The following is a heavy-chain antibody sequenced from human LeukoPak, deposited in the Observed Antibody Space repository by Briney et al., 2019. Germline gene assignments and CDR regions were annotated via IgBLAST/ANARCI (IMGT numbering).Heavy chain of an antibody. CDR1: GYSISSGYY. D-gene: IGHD5-24*01. CDR2: IYHSGST. J-gene: IGHJ4*02. V-gene: IGHV4-38-2*02. Sequence: SETLSLTCTVSGYSISSGYYWGWIRQPPGKGLEWIGSIYHSGSTYYNPSLKSRVTISVDTSKNQFSLKLSSVTAADTAVYYCAKLTGYYFDYWGQGILVTVSS. CDR3: AKLTGYYFDY.